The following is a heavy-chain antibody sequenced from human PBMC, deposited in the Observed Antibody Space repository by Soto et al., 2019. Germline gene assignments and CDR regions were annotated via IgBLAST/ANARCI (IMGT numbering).Heavy chain of an antibody. CDR3: AKASTIVPWGGMDV. J-gene: IGHJ6*02. CDR1: GFTFSSYG. CDR2: ISYDGSNK. D-gene: IGHD2-8*01. Sequence: VQLVESGGGVVQPGRSLRLSCAASGFTFSSYGMHWVRQAPGKGLEWVAVISYDGSNKYYADSVKGRFTISRDNSKNTLYLQMNSLRAEDTAVYYCAKASTIVPWGGMDVWGQGTTVTVSS. V-gene: IGHV3-30*18.